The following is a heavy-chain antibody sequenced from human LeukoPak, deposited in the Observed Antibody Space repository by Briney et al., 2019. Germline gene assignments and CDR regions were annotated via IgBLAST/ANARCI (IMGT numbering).Heavy chain of an antibody. CDR3: ARHETGPYFDY. CDR2: IYPGDSDT. CDR1: GCNFTSYW. V-gene: IGHV5-51*01. Sequence: GESLKISCKGSGCNFTSYWIGWVRQMPGKGLECMGIIYPGDSDTRYSPSFQGQVTISADKSFSTAYLQWSSLKASDTAMYYCARHETGPYFDYWGQGTLVTVSS. D-gene: IGHD3-9*01. J-gene: IGHJ4*02.